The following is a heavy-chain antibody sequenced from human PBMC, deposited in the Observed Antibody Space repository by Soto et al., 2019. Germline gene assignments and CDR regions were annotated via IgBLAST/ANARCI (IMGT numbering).Heavy chain of an antibody. D-gene: IGHD1-26*01. CDR2: IIHSGNT. CDR1: DYSIGSGYY. J-gene: IGHJ4*02. Sequence: SETLSLTCTVSDYSIGSGYYWGWIRQPPGKGLEWIGSIIHSGNTNYNPSLKSRVTMSVDTSKNQFSLRLTSVTAADTAVYYCVTVNLVGAAYYFDYWGPGTLVTVSS. CDR3: VTVNLVGAAYYFDY. V-gene: IGHV4-38-2*02.